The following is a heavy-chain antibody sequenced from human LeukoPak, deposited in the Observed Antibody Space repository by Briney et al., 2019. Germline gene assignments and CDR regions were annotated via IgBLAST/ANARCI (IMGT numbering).Heavy chain of an antibody. J-gene: IGHJ6*04. V-gene: IGHV1-69*06. CDR3: ARGLREYQLPQIVPLRTHYYYGMDV. CDR2: IIPIFGTA. D-gene: IGHD2-2*01. CDR1: GGTFSSYA. Sequence: SVKVSCKASGGTFSSYAISWVRQAPGQGLEWMGGIIPIFGTANHAQKFQGRVTITADKSTSTAYMELSSLRSEDTAVYYCARGLREYQLPQIVPLRTHYYYGMDVWGKGTTVTVSS.